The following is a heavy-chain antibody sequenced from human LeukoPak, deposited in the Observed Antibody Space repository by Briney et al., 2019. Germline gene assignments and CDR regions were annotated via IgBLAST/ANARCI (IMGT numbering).Heavy chain of an antibody. J-gene: IGHJ6*02. CDR2: MNPNSGNT. D-gene: IGHD2-2*01. CDR1: GYTFTSYD. CDR3: ASEPAAMAEVDYYYGMDV. V-gene: IGHV1-8*01. Sequence: EASVKVSCKASGYTFTSYDINWVRQATGQGLEWMGWMNPNSGNTGYAQKFQGRVTMTRNTSISTAYMELSRLRSDDTAVYYCASEPAAMAEVDYYYGMDVWGQGTTVTVSS.